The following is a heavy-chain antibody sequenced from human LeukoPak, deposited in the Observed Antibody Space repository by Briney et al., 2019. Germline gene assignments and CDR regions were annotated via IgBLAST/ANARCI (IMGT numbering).Heavy chain of an antibody. CDR3: ARRPYYYDSSGYRPNAFDI. CDR1: GFTFMDHY. V-gene: IGHV3-72*01. J-gene: IGHJ3*02. Sequence: GGSLRFSFQASGFTFMDHYMDGFGQAPGKGLEWFGRTGNKPNSYTTEYAASVKGRFTISRDDSKNSLYLQMNSLKTEDTAVYYCARRPYYYDSSGYRPNAFDIWGQGTMVTVSS. D-gene: IGHD3-22*01. CDR2: TGNKPNSYTT.